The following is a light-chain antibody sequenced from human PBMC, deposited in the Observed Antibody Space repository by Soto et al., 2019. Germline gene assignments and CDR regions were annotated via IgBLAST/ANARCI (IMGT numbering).Light chain of an antibody. Sequence: EIVLTQSPATLSLSPGERATLSCRASQSIGLAIAWYQHKPGQAPRLLIFDASQRATGIPARFRGRESVADLNLTIGSLQTEDFATEYGHMMYSSPPTIGQGTKVDIK. CDR2: DAS. CDR1: QSIGLA. CDR3: HMMYSSPPT. V-gene: IGKV3-11*01. J-gene: IGKJ1*01.